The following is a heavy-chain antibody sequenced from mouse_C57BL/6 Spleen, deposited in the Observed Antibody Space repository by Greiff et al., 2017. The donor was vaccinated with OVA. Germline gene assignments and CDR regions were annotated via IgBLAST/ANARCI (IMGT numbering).Heavy chain of an antibody. V-gene: IGHV8-8*01. CDR1: GFSLSTFGMG. D-gene: IGHD4-1*01. CDR3: ARMKPLSGTPFAY. Sequence: QVTLKESGPGILQPSQTLSLTCSFSGFSLSTFGMGVGWIRQPSGKGLEWLAHIWWDDDKYYNPALKRRLTISKDTSKNQVFLKIANVDTADTATYYCARMKPLSGTPFAYWGQGTLVTVSA. J-gene: IGHJ3*01. CDR2: IWWDDDK.